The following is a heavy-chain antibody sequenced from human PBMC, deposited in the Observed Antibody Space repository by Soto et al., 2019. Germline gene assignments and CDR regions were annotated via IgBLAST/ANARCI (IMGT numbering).Heavy chain of an antibody. CDR1: GFTVSNNY. V-gene: IGHV3-66*01. D-gene: IGHD6-19*01. CDR3: ARDQESGSGSNWWFDP. J-gene: IGHJ5*02. Sequence: ESGGGLVQPGGSLRLSRAASGFTVSNNYMSWVRQAPGKGLEWVSVIYTAGSTYYADSVKGRFTISRDNSRNTLNLQMNSLRAEDTAVYYCARDQESGSGSNWWFDPWGQGTLVTVSS. CDR2: IYTAGST.